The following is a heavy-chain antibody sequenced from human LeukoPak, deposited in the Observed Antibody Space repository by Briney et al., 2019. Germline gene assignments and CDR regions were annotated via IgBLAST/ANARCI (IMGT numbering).Heavy chain of an antibody. CDR3: ARISAGTHRGNYFDY. J-gene: IGHJ4*02. D-gene: IGHD1-1*01. V-gene: IGHV4-34*01. CDR1: GGSFSGYY. CDR2: INHSGST. Sequence: SETLSLTCAVYGGSFSGYYWSWIRQPPGKGLEWIGEINHSGSTNYNPSLKSRVTISVDTSKNQFSLKLSSVTAADTAVYYCARISAGTHRGNYFDYWGQGTLVTVPS.